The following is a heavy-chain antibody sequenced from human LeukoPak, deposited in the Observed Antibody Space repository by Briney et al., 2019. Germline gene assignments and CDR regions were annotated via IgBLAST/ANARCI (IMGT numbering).Heavy chain of an antibody. CDR1: GYSISSGYY. Sequence: PSETLSLTCSVSGYSISSGYYWGWIRQPPGMGLEWIGNIYHSGSTYYNPSLKSRVTISLDTSKNQFSLKLSSVTAADTAVYYCARFYFPTHFDDWGQGTLITVSS. J-gene: IGHJ4*02. CDR3: ARFYFPTHFDD. D-gene: IGHD2/OR15-2a*01. V-gene: IGHV4-38-2*02. CDR2: IYHSGST.